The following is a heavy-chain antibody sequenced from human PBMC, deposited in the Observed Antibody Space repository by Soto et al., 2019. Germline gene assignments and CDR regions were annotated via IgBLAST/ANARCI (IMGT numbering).Heavy chain of an antibody. Sequence: GGSLRLSCAASGFTFSSYSMNWVRQAPGKGLEWASAISASGGSTYADSVKGRFTISRDNSKNTLYLQMNSLRVEDTAVYYCAKVLSSGSYSGALEYWGQGALVTVSS. CDR1: GFTFSSYS. J-gene: IGHJ4*02. CDR3: AKVLSSGSYSGALEY. D-gene: IGHD1-26*01. V-gene: IGHV3-23*01. CDR2: ISASGGST.